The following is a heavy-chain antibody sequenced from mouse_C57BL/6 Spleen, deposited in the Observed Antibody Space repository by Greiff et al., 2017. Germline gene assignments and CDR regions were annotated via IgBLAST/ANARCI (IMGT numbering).Heavy chain of an antibody. CDR2: INPNNGGT. J-gene: IGHJ4*01. V-gene: IGHV1-26*01. D-gene: IGHD2-3*01. CDR1: GYTFTDYY. CDR3: ARGDGYYNYAMEY. Sequence: VQLQQSGPELVKPGASVKISCKASGYTFTDYYMNWVKQSHGKSLEWIGDINPNNGGTSYNQKFKGKATLTVDKSSSTAYMELRSLTSEDSAVYYCARGDGYYNYAMEYWGQGTSVTAAS.